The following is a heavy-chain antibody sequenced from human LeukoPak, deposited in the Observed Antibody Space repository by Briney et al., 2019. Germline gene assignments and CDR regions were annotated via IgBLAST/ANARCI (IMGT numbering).Heavy chain of an antibody. V-gene: IGHV3-33*01. Sequence: GGSLRLSCAAPGFTFRTYGMHWVRQAPGKGLEWVAIIWYDGSTKYYAESVKGRFTISRDNSKNMLYLQMNSLRAEGTAVYYCARWGQYCSSTSCYGNWFDPWGQGTLVTVSS. D-gene: IGHD2-2*01. CDR2: IWYDGSTK. CDR3: ARWGQYCSSTSCYGNWFDP. CDR1: GFTFRTYG. J-gene: IGHJ5*02.